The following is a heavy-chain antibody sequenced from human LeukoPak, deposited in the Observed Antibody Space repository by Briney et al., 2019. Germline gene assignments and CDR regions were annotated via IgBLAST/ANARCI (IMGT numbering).Heavy chain of an antibody. V-gene: IGHV4-34*01. D-gene: IGHD3-10*01. Sequence: SETLSLTCAVYGGSFSGYYWSWIRQPPGKGLEWIGEINHSGSTNYNPSLKSRVTISVDTSKNQFSLKLSSVTAADTAVYYCARPKLWFGEDRCAFDIWGQGTMVTVSS. J-gene: IGHJ3*02. CDR3: ARPKLWFGEDRCAFDI. CDR1: GGSFSGYY. CDR2: INHSGST.